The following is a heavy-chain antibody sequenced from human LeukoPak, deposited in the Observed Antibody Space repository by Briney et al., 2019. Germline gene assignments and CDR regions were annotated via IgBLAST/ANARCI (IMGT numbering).Heavy chain of an antibody. V-gene: IGHV1-18*01. J-gene: IGHJ3*02. D-gene: IGHD1-20*01. CDR3: ARVGPRYGWNDAFDI. CDR2: ISAYNGNT. Sequence: ASVKVSCXASGYTFTSYGISWVRQAPGQGLEWMGWISAYNGNTNYAQKLQGRVTMTTDTSTSTAYMELRSLRSDDTAVYYCARVGPRYGWNDAFDIWGQGTMVTVSS. CDR1: GYTFTSYG.